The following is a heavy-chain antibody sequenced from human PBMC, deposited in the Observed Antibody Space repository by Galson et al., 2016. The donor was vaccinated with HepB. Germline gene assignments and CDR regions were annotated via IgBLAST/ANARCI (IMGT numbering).Heavy chain of an antibody. CDR3: ARGVLVGASLD. D-gene: IGHD1-26*01. J-gene: IGHJ4*02. V-gene: IGHV1-18*01. CDR2: ISGYNGNT. CDR1: GYSFANFG. Sequence: SVKVSCKASGYSFANFGISWVRQARGQGLEWMGWISGYNGNTNYAQKFQDRVTMTTDTSTTTAYIELRSLRSDDTAVYYCARGVLVGASLDWGQGTLVTVSS.